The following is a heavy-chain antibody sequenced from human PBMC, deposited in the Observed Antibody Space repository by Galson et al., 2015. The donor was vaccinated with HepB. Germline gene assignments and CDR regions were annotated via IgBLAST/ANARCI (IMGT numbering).Heavy chain of an antibody. CDR3: AKDNPLGIPLD. Sequence: SLRLSCAASGFTFSSYAMSWVRQAPGKGLEWVSSISVTGGSTYNADSVKGRFTISRDNSKNTLYLQMNSLRAEDTAVYYCAKDNPLGIPLDWGQGTLVTVSS. CDR2: ISVTGGST. V-gene: IGHV3-23*01. J-gene: IGHJ4*02. D-gene: IGHD3-16*01. CDR1: GFTFSSYA.